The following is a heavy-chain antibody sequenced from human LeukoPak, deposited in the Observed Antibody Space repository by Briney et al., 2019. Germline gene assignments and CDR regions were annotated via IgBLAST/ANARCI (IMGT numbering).Heavy chain of an antibody. CDR3: ARDLLEWYFDY. Sequence: GGSLRLSYAAYGLTVCSPYMSLVRQTPGKGLEWVSVIYSGGSTYYADSVKGRFTISRDNSKNTLYLQINSLRAEDTAVYYCARDLLEWYFDYWGQGTLVTVSS. D-gene: IGHD3-3*01. V-gene: IGHV3-66*01. J-gene: IGHJ4*02. CDR1: GLTVCSPY. CDR2: IYSGGST.